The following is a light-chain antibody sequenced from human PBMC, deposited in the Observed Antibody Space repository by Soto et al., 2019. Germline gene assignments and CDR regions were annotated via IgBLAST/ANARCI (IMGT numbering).Light chain of an antibody. Sequence: DIQMIQSPSSLSASEGDRVTITCQSSHDVSRNLNWFQQKPGEAPQLLIYDASNLERGVPSWFSGSGSGTDFTLTISSLQPEDVATYYCQQYNSMLSFGGGTEVEIK. V-gene: IGKV1-33*01. J-gene: IGKJ4*01. CDR2: DAS. CDR1: HDVSRN. CDR3: QQYNSMLS.